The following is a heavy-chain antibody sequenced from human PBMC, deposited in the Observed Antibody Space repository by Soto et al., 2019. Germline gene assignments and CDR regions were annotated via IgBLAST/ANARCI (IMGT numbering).Heavy chain of an antibody. V-gene: IGHV3-30-3*01. D-gene: IGHD1-26*01. J-gene: IGHJ4*02. Sequence: ESGGGVVQPGRSLRLSCAASGFTFSSYAMHWARQAPGKGLEWVAVISYDGSNKYYADSVKGRFTISRDNSKNTLYLQMNSLRAEDTAVYYCASFSREWELQAPIDYWGQGTLVTVSS. CDR1: GFTFSSYA. CDR2: ISYDGSNK. CDR3: ASFSREWELQAPIDY.